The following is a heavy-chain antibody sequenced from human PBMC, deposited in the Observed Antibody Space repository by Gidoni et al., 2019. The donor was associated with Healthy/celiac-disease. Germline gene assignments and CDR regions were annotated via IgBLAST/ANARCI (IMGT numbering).Heavy chain of an antibody. Sequence: QITLKESGPTLVKPTQTLTLTCTFSGFSLSTSGVGVGWIRQPPGKALEWLALIYWDDDKRYSPSLKSRLTITKDTSKNQVVLTMTNMDPVDTATYYCAHSWVGIAAAGPYNWFDPWGQGTLVTVSS. CDR3: AHSWVGIAAAGPYNWFDP. CDR1: GFSLSTSGVG. J-gene: IGHJ5*02. D-gene: IGHD6-13*01. V-gene: IGHV2-5*02. CDR2: IYWDDDK.